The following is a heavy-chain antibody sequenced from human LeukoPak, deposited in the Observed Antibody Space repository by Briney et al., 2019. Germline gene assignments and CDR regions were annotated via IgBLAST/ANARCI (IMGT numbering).Heavy chain of an antibody. J-gene: IGHJ4*02. Sequence: PVRSLRLSCAASGFTFSSYGMHWVRQAPGKGLEWVAVIWYDGSNKYYADSVKGRFTISRDNSKNTLYLQMNSLRAEDTAVYYCAKSYYDSSGHPHFDYWGQGTLVTVSS. CDR1: GFTFSSYG. CDR2: IWYDGSNK. D-gene: IGHD3-22*01. V-gene: IGHV3-33*06. CDR3: AKSYYDSSGHPHFDY.